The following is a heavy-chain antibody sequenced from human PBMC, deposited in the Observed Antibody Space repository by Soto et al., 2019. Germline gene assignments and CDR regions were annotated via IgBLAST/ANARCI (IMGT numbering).Heavy chain of an antibody. V-gene: IGHV5-51*01. CDR1: GYTFTNYW. CDR3: ARLVSLLQSFDS. D-gene: IGHD3-16*01. CDR2: IFPRDFDA. Sequence: VESLKISCQTSGYTFTNYWIGWVRQMPGGGLEWLGLIFPRDFDARYSPSFEGQVTISADRSTATALLQWRALEATDSALYYCARLVSLLQSFDSCRRVPLVTFSS. J-gene: IGHJ5*01.